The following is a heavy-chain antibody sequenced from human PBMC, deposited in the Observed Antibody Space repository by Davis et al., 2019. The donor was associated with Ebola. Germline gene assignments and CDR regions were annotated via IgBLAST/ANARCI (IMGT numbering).Heavy chain of an antibody. Sequence: SGPTLVKPTQTLTLTCSFSGFSLSTTGMCVSWIRLPPGKALEWPARTDWDGDQYYSTSLKTRLTISKDTSRNQVVLTMTNMDPADTATYYCVRVRGYSEFDPNYYFFGLDVWGQGTTVTVSS. CDR3: VRVRGYSEFDPNYYFFGLDV. V-gene: IGHV2-70*12. CDR2: TDWDGDQ. CDR1: GFSLSTTGMC. D-gene: IGHD5-12*01. J-gene: IGHJ6*02.